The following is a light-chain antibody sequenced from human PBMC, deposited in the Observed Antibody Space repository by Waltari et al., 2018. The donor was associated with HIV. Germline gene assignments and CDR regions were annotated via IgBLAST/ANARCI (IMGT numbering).Light chain of an antibody. J-gene: IGLJ2*01. CDR3: SSYTSSSTLDVV. CDR2: EAS. Sequence: QSALTQPASVSGSPGQSIPLSCPGTSSDVGGYNYVTWSQQHPGKAPKPWIYEASNRPSGFSNRFSRSKSGNTASLTISGLQAEDEADYYCSSYTSSSTLDVVFGGGTKLTVL. V-gene: IGLV2-14*01. CDR1: SSDVGGYNY.